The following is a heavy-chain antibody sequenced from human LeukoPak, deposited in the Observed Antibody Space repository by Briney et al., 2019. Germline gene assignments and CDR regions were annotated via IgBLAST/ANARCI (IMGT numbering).Heavy chain of an antibody. D-gene: IGHD6-13*01. CDR3: ARGRPSRTYYFDF. Sequence: GSLRLSCAASGFTFSSYGMHWVRQAPGKGLEWVAVIWYDGSNKYYADSVKGRFTISRDNSKNTLYLQMNSLRAEDTAVYYCARGRPSRTYYFDFWGQGTLVTVSS. CDR2: IWYDGSNK. CDR1: GFTFSSYG. V-gene: IGHV3-33*01. J-gene: IGHJ4*02.